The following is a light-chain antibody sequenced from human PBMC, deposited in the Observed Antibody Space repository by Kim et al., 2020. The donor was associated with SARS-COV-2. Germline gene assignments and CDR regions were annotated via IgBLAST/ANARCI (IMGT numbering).Light chain of an antibody. V-gene: IGKV3-15*01. CDR3: QQYDAWPRS. Sequence: SVSPGKRVILSCRASQTIYSNLAWYQQKPGQAPRLLIYGASSWATGVPVRFSGSGSGTDFTFTISSLQSEDFAVYYCQQYDAWPRSFGQGTRLEIK. CDR2: GAS. J-gene: IGKJ5*01. CDR1: QTIYSN.